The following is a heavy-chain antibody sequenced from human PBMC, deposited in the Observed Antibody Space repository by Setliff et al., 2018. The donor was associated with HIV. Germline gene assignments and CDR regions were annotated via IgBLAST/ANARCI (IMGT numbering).Heavy chain of an antibody. CDR1: GGTFNSYV. CDR3: ASMREGIWMDI. J-gene: IGHJ6*04. D-gene: IGHD2-15*01. Sequence: ASVKVSCKASGGTFNSYVISWVRQAPGQGLEWMGRIIPFSDIADYAQRFLDRATITADKSTSTAYMELSSLRFEDTAVYYCASMREGIWMDIWGKGTTVTVSS. V-gene: IGHV1-69*04. CDR2: IIPFSDIA.